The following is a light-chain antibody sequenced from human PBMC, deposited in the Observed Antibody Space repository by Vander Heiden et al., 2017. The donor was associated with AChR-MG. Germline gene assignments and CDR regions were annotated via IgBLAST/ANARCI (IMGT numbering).Light chain of an antibody. Sequence: DIQTTQYPSTLSASVGDRVTITGRASQSISSWLAWYQQTPGKAPKLLIYKASSLESGVPSRFSGSGSGTEFTLTISSLQPDDFATYDCQQYNSYLWTFGQGTKVEIK. CDR2: KAS. V-gene: IGKV1-5*03. CDR3: QQYNSYLWT. CDR1: QSISSW. J-gene: IGKJ1*01.